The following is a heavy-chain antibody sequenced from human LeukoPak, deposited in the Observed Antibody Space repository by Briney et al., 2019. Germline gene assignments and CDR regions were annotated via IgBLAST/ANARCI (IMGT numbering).Heavy chain of an antibody. CDR3: ARGRFVVTGSGSYYNPGRRPPYFDY. Sequence: SETLSLTCTVAGGSISSGDYYWSWIRQPPGKGLEWIGYIYYSGSTYYNPSLKSRVTISVDTSKNQFSLKLSSVTAADTAVYYCARGRFVVTGSGSYYNPGRRPPYFDYWGQGTLVTVSS. CDR2: IYYSGST. J-gene: IGHJ4*02. V-gene: IGHV4-30-4*08. D-gene: IGHD3-10*01. CDR1: GGSISSGDYY.